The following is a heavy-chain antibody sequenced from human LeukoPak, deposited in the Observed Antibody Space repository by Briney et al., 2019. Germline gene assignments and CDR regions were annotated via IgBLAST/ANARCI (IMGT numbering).Heavy chain of an antibody. D-gene: IGHD3-22*01. V-gene: IGHV4-61*02. CDR1: GGSISSGSYY. CDR3: ARATPVGYYYDSSFWLGAFDI. J-gene: IGHJ3*02. CDR2: IYTSGST. Sequence: PSETLSLTCTVSGGSISSGSYYWSWIRQPAGKGLEWIGRIYTSGSTNYNPSLKSRVTISVDTSKNQFSLKLSSVTAADTAVYCCARATPVGYYYDSSFWLGAFDIWGQGTMVTVSS.